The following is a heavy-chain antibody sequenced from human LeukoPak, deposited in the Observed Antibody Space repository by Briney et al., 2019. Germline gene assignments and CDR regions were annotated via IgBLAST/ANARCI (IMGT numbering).Heavy chain of an antibody. J-gene: IGHJ4*02. CDR3: AKDSVTTGSFDY. Sequence: GGSLRLSCAASGFSFSSYGMHWVRQAPGKGLEWVAVISYDGSNKYYADSVKGRFTISRDNSNNTLYLQMNSLRAEDTAVYYCAKDSVTTGSFDYWGQGTLVTVSS. CDR2: ISYDGSNK. D-gene: IGHD4-17*01. CDR1: GFSFSSYG. V-gene: IGHV3-30*18.